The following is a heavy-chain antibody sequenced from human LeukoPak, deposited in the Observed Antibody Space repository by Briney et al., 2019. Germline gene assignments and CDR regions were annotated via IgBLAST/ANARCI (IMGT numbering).Heavy chain of an antibody. D-gene: IGHD1-26*01. V-gene: IGHV4-61*05. J-gene: IGHJ6*03. CDR2: SNDSGGT. CDR1: GDSISSGGYY. Sequence: SETLSLTCTVSGDSISSGGYYWSWIRQPPGKRLEWVGESNDSGGTNYNPSLKSRVTISADKSKNQVSLRLTSVTAADTAVYYCARLSVIVGAALEYYYYYMDVWGQGTTVTVSS. CDR3: ARLSVIVGAALEYYYYYMDV.